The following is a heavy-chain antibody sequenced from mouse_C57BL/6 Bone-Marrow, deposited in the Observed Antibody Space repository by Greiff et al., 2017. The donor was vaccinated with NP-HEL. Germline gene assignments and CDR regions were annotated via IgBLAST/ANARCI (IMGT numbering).Heavy chain of an antibody. V-gene: IGHV1-82*01. Sequence: QVQLQQSGPELVKPGASVKISCKASGYAFSSSWMNWVKQRPGKGLEWIGRIYPGDGDTNYNGKFKGKATLTADKSSSTAYMQLSSLTSEDAAVYFCARFMTSYWGQGTTLTVSS. J-gene: IGHJ2*01. CDR1: GYAFSSSW. CDR2: IYPGDGDT. D-gene: IGHD1-1*01. CDR3: ARFMTSY.